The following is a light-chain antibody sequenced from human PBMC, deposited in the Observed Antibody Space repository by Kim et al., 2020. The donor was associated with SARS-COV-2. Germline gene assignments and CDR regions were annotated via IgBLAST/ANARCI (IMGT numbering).Light chain of an antibody. CDR2: DVS. V-gene: IGLV2-11*01. J-gene: IGLJ1*01. CDR3: CSYAGSSLYV. Sequence: GQAVTISCTGTSSYVGVNNYGSCYQQHPGKAPKLMIYDVSRRPSGVPDRFSGSKSGNTASLTISGLQAEDEADYYCCSYAGSSLYVFGTGTKVTVL. CDR1: SSYVGVNNY.